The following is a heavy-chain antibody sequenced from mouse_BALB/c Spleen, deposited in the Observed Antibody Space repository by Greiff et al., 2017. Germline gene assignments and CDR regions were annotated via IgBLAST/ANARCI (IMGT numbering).Heavy chain of an antibody. D-gene: IGHD2-3*01. CDR3: ARAPYDGYYWFAY. Sequence: EVKLMESGGGLVKPGGSLKLSCAASGFTFSDYYMYWVRQTPEKRLEWVATISDGGSYTYYPDSVKGRFTISRDNAKNNLYLQMSSLKSEDTAMYYCARAPYDGYYWFAYWGQGTLVTVSA. J-gene: IGHJ3*01. V-gene: IGHV5-4*02. CDR2: ISDGGSYT. CDR1: GFTFSDYY.